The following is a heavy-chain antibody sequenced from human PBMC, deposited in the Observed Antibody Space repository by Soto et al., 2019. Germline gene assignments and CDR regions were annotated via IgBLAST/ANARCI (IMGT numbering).Heavy chain of an antibody. CDR1: GYTFTSYG. J-gene: IGHJ4*02. CDR3: ARDPPLFFIAAAGSDY. V-gene: IGHV1-18*01. CDR2: ISAYNGNT. Sequence: QVQLVQSGAEVKKPGASVKVSCKASGYTFTSYGISWVRQAPGQGLEWMGWISAYNGNTNYAQKLQGRVTMTXXTXTTXAYMELRSLRSDDTAVYYCARDPPLFFIAAAGSDYWGQGTLVTVSS. D-gene: IGHD6-13*01.